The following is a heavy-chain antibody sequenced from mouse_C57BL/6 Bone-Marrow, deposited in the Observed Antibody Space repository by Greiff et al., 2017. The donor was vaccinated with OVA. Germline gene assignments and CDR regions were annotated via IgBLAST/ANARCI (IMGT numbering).Heavy chain of an antibody. J-gene: IGHJ2*01. Sequence: EVQLQQPGAELVKPGASVKMSCTASGFNIKDDYMHWVKQRPEQGLEWIGWIDPENGDTEYASKFQGKATITADTSSNTAYLQLSSLTSEDTAVYYCTTGWPLDYWGQGTTLTVSS. D-gene: IGHD1-1*02. CDR1: GFNIKDDY. CDR3: TTGWPLDY. V-gene: IGHV14-4*01. CDR2: IDPENGDT.